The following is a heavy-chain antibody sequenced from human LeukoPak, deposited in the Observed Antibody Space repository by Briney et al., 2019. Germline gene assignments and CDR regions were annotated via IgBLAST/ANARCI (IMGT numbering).Heavy chain of an antibody. CDR3: AKETSITMVRGVLSPFDY. CDR2: ISGSGGST. CDR1: GFTFSSYA. Sequence: GGSLRLSCAASGFTFSSYAMSWVHQAPGKGLEWVSAISGSGGSTYYADSVKGRFTISRDNSKNTLYLQMNSLRAEDTAVYYCAKETSITMVRGVLSPFDYWGQGTLVTVSS. D-gene: IGHD3-10*01. V-gene: IGHV3-23*01. J-gene: IGHJ4*02.